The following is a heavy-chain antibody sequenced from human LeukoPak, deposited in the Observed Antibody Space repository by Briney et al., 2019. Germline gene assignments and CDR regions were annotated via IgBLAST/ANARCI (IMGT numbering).Heavy chain of an antibody. D-gene: IGHD6-13*01. Sequence: ASVKVSCKASGYTFTSYGISWVRQAPGQGLEWMGWISAYNGNTNYAQKLQGRVTMTTDTSTSTAYMELRSLRSEDTAVYYCARDQRGGQQHAAWGYYYYMDVWGKGTTVTVSS. J-gene: IGHJ6*03. CDR3: ARDQRGGQQHAAWGYYYYMDV. V-gene: IGHV1-18*01. CDR1: GYTFTSYG. CDR2: ISAYNGNT.